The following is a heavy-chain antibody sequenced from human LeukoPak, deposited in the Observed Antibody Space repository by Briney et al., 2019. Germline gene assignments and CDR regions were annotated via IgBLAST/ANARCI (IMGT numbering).Heavy chain of an antibody. CDR3: ARVLQSSGYYPTPGFDP. J-gene: IGHJ5*02. CDR1: GGSISSYY. D-gene: IGHD3-22*01. V-gene: IGHV4-59*01. CDR2: IYYSGST. Sequence: PETLSLTCTVSGGSISSYYWSWIRQPPGKGLEWIGYIYYSGSTNYNPSLKSRVTISVDASKNQFSLKLSSVTAADTAVYHCARVLQSSGYYPTPGFDPWGQGTLVTVSS.